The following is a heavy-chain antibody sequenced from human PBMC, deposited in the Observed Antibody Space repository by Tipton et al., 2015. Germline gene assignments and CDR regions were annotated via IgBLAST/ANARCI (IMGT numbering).Heavy chain of an antibody. Sequence: SLRLSCAASGFTFSNYAMSWVRQAPGKGLEWVSTFSSSGGRTYYADSVKGRFTISRDNAENSLYLEMNNLRDEDTAVYYCTRGNHCGGDCYYYGIDVWGQGTTVTVSS. V-gene: IGHV3-23*01. J-gene: IGHJ6*02. CDR1: GFTFSNYA. D-gene: IGHD2-21*01. CDR3: TRGNHCGGDCYYYGIDV. CDR2: FSSSGGRT.